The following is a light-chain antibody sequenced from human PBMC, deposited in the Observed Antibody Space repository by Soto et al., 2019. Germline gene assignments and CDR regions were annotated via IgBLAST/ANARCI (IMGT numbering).Light chain of an antibody. Sequence: IVLTQSPGTLSLSPGERATLSCRASQSVSNNFLAWYQQKPGQAPRLLIYNASNRATGIPDRFSGSGSRTDFTLTISRLEPEDFAVYYCQQYNNWPPYTFGQGTKLEIK. CDR2: NAS. V-gene: IGKV3-20*01. J-gene: IGKJ2*01. CDR1: QSVSNNF. CDR3: QQYNNWPPYT.